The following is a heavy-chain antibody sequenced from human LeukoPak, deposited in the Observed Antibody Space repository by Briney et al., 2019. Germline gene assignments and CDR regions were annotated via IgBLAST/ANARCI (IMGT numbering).Heavy chain of an antibody. J-gene: IGHJ4*02. CDR2: IIPIFGTA. V-gene: IGHV1-69*01. D-gene: IGHD3-3*01. CDR3: ARTQYYDFWRVPGSYFDY. Sequence: SVKVSCKASGGTFSSYAISWVRQAPGQGLEWVGGIIPIFGTANYAQKFQGRVTITAYESTSTAYMELSSLRSEDAAVYYCARTQYYDFWRVPGSYFDYWGQGTLVTVSS. CDR1: GGTFSSYA.